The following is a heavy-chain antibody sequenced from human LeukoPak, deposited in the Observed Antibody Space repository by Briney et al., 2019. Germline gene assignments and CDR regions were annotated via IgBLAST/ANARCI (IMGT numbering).Heavy chain of an antibody. Sequence: PSETLSLTCAVYGGSFSGYYWSWICQPPGKGLEWIGEINHSGSTNYNPSLKSRVTISVDTSKNQFSLKLSSVTAADTAVYYCARVGAAAGPPFNWFDPWGQGTLVTVSS. CDR3: ARVGAAAGPPFNWFDP. J-gene: IGHJ5*02. CDR2: INHSGST. CDR1: GGSFSGYY. V-gene: IGHV4-34*01. D-gene: IGHD6-13*01.